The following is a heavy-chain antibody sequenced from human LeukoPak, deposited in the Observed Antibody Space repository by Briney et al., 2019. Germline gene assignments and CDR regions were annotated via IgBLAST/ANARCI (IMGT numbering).Heavy chain of an antibody. J-gene: IGHJ4*02. V-gene: IGHV3-48*01. CDR3: ARDRGYCTSDDCYRWFHY. Sequence: GGSLRLSCAAFGCTFSSYGMNWVRQAPGKGLEWLSYLSNTGNIYCAQSVKGRFPISRDNAKNSLYLQMDGLRAEDTAVYYCARDRGYCTSDDCYRWFHYWGQGTLVIVSS. D-gene: IGHD2-8*01. CDR2: LSNTGNI. CDR1: GCTFSSYG.